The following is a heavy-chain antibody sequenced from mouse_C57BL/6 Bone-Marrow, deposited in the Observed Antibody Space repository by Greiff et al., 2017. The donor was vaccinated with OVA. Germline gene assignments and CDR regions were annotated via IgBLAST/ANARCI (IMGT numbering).Heavy chain of an antibody. Sequence: VQLQQPGAELVKPGASVKLSCKASGYTFTSYWMHWVKQRPGQGLEWIGMIHPNSGSTNYNEKFKSKATLTVDKSSSTAYMQLSSLTSEDSAVYYCAMNYCSSPWFAYWGQGTLVTVSA. CDR2: IHPNSGST. V-gene: IGHV1-64*01. CDR3: AMNYCSSPWFAY. J-gene: IGHJ3*01. CDR1: GYTFTSYW. D-gene: IGHD1-1*01.